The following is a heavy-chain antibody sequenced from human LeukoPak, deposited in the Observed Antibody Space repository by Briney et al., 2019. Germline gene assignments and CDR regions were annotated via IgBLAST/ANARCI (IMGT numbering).Heavy chain of an antibody. CDR1: GYSFTTYW. CDR2: INPGDSDI. CDR3: ARRLGGATGYAYYMDV. Sequence: ESLKISCKASGYSFTTYWNAWVRQMPGKGLDWMGIINPGDSDIKYSPSFQGQVTMSVDRSINTAYLQWSSLEASDTAMYYCARRLGGATGYAYYMDVWGKGTTVTVSS. J-gene: IGHJ6*03. V-gene: IGHV5-51*01. D-gene: IGHD5-12*01.